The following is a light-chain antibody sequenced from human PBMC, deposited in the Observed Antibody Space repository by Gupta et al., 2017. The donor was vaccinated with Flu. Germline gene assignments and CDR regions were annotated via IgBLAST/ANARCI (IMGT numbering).Light chain of an antibody. Sequence: SNVLTQPPSVSVAPGQTARITCGGNNIGSKSVHWYQQEPGQAPVLVLSDASDRPSGIPERFSGSTSGNTATLTISRVEAGDEADDYCQVWGSGHDLVVFGGGTKLTVL. CDR2: DAS. V-gene: IGLV3-21*02. J-gene: IGLJ2*01. CDR3: QVWGSGHDLVV. CDR1: NIGSKS.